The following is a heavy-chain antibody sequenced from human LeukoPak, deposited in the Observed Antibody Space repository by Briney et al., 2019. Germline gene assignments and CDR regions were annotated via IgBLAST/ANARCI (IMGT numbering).Heavy chain of an antibody. CDR1: GFTFSSYG. CDR2: ISYDGSSK. CDR3: AKDYGDYEVAY. D-gene: IGHD4-17*01. J-gene: IGHJ4*02. V-gene: IGHV3-30*18. Sequence: HPGRSLRLSCAASGFTFSSYGMHWVRQAPGKGLEWVAVISYDGSSKYYADSVKGRFTISRDNSKNTLYLQMNSLRAEDTAVYYCAKDYGDYEVAYWGQGTLVTVSS.